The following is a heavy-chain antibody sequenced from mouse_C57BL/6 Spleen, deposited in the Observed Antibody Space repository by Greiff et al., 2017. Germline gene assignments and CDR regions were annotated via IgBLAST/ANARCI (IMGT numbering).Heavy chain of an antibody. CDR2: INYDGSRT. V-gene: IGHV5-16*01. CDR3: AGVEYGSSSYWYVGV. J-gene: IGHJ1*03. CDR1: GFTFSDYY. D-gene: IGHD1-3*01. Sequence: EVQVVEPEGGLVQPGSSMKLSCTASGFTFSDYYMAWVRQVPEKGLEWVANINYDGSRTYYMDSLKSRVIISRDNAKNILYLQMSSLKSEDTATYDCAGVEYGSSSYWYVGVWGTGTTVTVSS.